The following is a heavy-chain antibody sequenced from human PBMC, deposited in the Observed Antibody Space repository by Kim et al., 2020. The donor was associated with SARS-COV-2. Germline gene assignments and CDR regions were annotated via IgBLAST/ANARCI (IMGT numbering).Heavy chain of an antibody. Sequence: GGSPRLSCAASGFTFSSYAMSWVRQAPGKGLEWVSAISGSGGSTYYADSVKGRFTISRDNSKNTLYLQMNSLRAEDTAVYYCAKTGAKGLVQVNDAFDIWGQGTMVTVSS. CDR2: ISGSGGST. D-gene: IGHD6-19*01. CDR3: AKTGAKGLVQVNDAFDI. V-gene: IGHV3-23*01. J-gene: IGHJ3*02. CDR1: GFTFSSYA.